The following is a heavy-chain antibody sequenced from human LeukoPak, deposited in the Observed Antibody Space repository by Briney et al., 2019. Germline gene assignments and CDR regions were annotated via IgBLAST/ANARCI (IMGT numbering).Heavy chain of an antibody. CDR2: MKQDGSEK. D-gene: IGHD5-24*01. CDR3: ARDRRDGYNVLDY. J-gene: IGHJ4*02. CDR1: GFTFSTYW. V-gene: IGHV3-7*01. Sequence: GGSLRLSCAASGFTFSTYWMTWVRQAPGKGLEWVANMKQDGSEKYYVDSVKGRFTISRDNAKNSLYLQMNSLSAEDTAIYYCARDRRDGYNVLDYWGQGTLVTVSS.